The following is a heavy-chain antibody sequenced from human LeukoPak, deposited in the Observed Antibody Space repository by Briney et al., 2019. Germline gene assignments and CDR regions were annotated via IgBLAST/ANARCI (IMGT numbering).Heavy chain of an antibody. J-gene: IGHJ4*02. CDR3: ARDRGYSGSYYFDY. CDR1: GFTFSSYW. CDR2: IKQDGSEK. D-gene: IGHD1-26*01. Sequence: GGSLRLSCVASGFTFSSYWMSWVRQAPGRGLEWVANIKQDGSEKYYVDSVKGRFTISRDNAKNSLYLQMNSLRAEDTAVYYCARDRGYSGSYYFDYWGQGTLVTVSS. V-gene: IGHV3-7*01.